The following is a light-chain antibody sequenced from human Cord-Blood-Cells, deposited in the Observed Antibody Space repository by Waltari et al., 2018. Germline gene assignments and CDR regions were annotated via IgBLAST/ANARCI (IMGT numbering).Light chain of an antibody. CDR2: EGS. V-gene: IGLV2-23*01. CDR3: CSYAGSSTWV. CDR1: SSDVGSYNL. J-gene: IGLJ3*02. Sequence: QSALTQPASVSGSPGQSITTARTRTSSDVGSYNLVTGYQQHPGKAPKLMIYEGSKRPSGVSNRCSGCESGNTASLTISGLQAEDEADYYCCSYAGSSTWVFGGGTKLTVL.